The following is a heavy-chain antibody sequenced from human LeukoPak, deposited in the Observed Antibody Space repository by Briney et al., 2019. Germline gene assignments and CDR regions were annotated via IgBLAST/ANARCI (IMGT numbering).Heavy chain of an antibody. D-gene: IGHD3-22*01. V-gene: IGHV1-2*06. CDR1: GYTFTVYY. CDR3: ARVRDSTGYYHRDAFNI. CDR2: INPHSGGA. J-gene: IGHJ3*02. Sequence: ASVKVSCKASGYTFTVYYMHWVRQAPGQGLEWMGRINPHSGGANYAQKFQGRVTMTRDTSISTAYLELSRLRSDDTAVYFCARVRDSTGYYHRDAFNIWGQGTLVTVSS.